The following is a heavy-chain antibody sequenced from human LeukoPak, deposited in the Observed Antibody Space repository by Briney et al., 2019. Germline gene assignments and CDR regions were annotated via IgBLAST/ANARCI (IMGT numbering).Heavy chain of an antibody. Sequence: ASVKVSCKASGYTFTGYYMHWVRQAPGQGLEWMGWINPNSGGTSYAQKFQGRVTMTRDTSISTAYMELSRLRSDDTAVYYCARERQTTIFGVVIKMREFDYWGQGTLVTVSS. CDR3: ARERQTTIFGVVIKMREFDY. V-gene: IGHV1-2*02. J-gene: IGHJ4*02. D-gene: IGHD3-3*01. CDR2: INPNSGGT. CDR1: GYTFTGYY.